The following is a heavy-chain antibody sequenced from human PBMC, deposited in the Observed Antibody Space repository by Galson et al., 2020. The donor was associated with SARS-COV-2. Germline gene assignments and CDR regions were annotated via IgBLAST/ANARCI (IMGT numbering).Heavy chain of an antibody. D-gene: IGHD5-12*01. V-gene: IGHV3-7*01. CDR2: VKQDGSDR. J-gene: IGHJ4*02. Sequence: GESLKISCAASGFTFSSYWMSWVRQAPGKGLEWVANVKQDGSDRYYGDPVKGRFTIASDYAKNSLYLQMNSLRAEDTAVYYCARDQDGYNDFWGQGTLVTVSS. CDR1: GFTFSSYW. CDR3: ARDQDGYNDF.